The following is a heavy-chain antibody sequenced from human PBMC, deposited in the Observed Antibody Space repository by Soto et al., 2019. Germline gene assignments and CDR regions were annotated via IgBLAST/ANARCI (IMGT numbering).Heavy chain of an antibody. Sequence: GGSLRLSCAASGFTFSIYWMHWVRQAPGKGLVWVSRINSDGSSTSYADSVKGRFTISRDNAKNTLFLQMNSLRAEDTAVYYCAREYYDFWSHWFDPWGQGTLVTVSS. CDR2: INSDGSST. CDR1: GFTFSIYW. V-gene: IGHV3-74*01. J-gene: IGHJ5*02. CDR3: AREYYDFWSHWFDP. D-gene: IGHD3-3*01.